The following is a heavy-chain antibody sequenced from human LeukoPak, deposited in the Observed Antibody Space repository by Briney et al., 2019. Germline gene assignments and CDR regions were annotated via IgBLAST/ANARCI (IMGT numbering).Heavy chain of an antibody. CDR3: ARAHPIQLWLDY. CDR1: GYTFTSYY. D-gene: IGHD5-18*01. CDR2: INPSGGST. J-gene: IGHJ4*02. Sequence: ASMKVSCKASGYTFTSYYMHWVRQAPGQGLEWMGIINPSGGSTSYAQKFQGRVTMTRDTSTSTVYMELSSLRSEDTAVYYCARAHPIQLWLDYWGQGTLVTVSS. V-gene: IGHV1-46*01.